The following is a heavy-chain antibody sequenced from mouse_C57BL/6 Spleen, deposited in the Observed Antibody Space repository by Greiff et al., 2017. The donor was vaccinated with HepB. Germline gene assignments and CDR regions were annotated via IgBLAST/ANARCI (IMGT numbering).Heavy chain of an antibody. V-gene: IGHV1-4*01. D-gene: IGHD1-1*01. CDR1: GYTFTSYT. J-gene: IGHJ2*01. CDR2: INPSSGYT. CDR3: ARRAVVGYYFDY. Sequence: QVQLQQSGAELARPGASVKMSCKASGYTFTSYTMHWVKQRPGQGLEWIGYINPSSGYTKYNQKFKDKATLTADKSSSTAYMQLSSLTSEDSAVYYCARRAVVGYYFDYWGQGTTLTVSS.